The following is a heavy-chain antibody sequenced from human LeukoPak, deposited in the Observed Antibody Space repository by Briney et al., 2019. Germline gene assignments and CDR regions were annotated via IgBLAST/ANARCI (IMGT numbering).Heavy chain of an antibody. CDR3: ARDSGWGTYDYYYGMDL. D-gene: IGHD3-16*01. CDR1: GFTFSDSA. CDR2: ISYDGGNK. V-gene: IGHV3-30*04. J-gene: IGHJ6*02. Sequence: GGSLRLSCAASGFTFSDSAMHWVRQAPGKGLEWVSVISYDGGNKYYADSEKGRFIISRDNSKNTLYLQMNSLRAEDTAVYYCARDSGWGTYDYYYGMDLWGQGTTVTVSS.